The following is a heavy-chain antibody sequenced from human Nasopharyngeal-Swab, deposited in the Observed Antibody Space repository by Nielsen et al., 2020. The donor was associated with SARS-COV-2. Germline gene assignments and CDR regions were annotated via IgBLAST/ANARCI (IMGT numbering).Heavy chain of an antibody. J-gene: IGHJ4*02. V-gene: IGHV3-48*01. CDR2: ISSSSSTI. CDR3: AREDWGSGWYFDY. Sequence: GGSLRLSCAASGFTFSSYSMNWVRQAPGKGLEWVSYISSSSSTIYYADSVKGRFTISRDNAKNSLYLQMNSLRAEDTAVYYCAREDWGSGWYFDYWGQGTLVTVSS. D-gene: IGHD6-19*01. CDR1: GFTFSSYS.